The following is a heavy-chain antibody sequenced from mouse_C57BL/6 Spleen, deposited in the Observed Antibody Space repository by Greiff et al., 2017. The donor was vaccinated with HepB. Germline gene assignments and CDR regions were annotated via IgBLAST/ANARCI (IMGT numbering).Heavy chain of an antibody. CDR2: IYPGSGST. CDR1: GYTFTSYW. CDR3: ARSSYDYDGYYFDY. D-gene: IGHD2-4*01. V-gene: IGHV1-55*01. J-gene: IGHJ2*01. Sequence: VQLQQPGAELVKPGASVKMSCKASGYTFTSYWITWVKQRPGQGLEWIGDIYPGSGSTNYNEKFKSKATLTVDTSSSTAYMQLSSLTSEDSAVYYCARSSYDYDGYYFDYWGQGTTLTVSS.